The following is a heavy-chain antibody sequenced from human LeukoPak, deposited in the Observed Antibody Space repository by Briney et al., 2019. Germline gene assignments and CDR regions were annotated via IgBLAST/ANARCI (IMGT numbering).Heavy chain of an antibody. CDR3: ARFAIVVVPAARGGRRDYYYYGMDV. Sequence: ASVKVSFTASGYTFTSYDINWVRQATGQGLEWMGWMNPNSGNTGYAQKFQGRVTMTRNTSISTAYMELSSLRSEDKAVYYCARFAIVVVPAARGGRRDYYYYGMDVWGQGTTVTVSS. D-gene: IGHD2-2*01. CDR2: MNPNSGNT. J-gene: IGHJ6*02. V-gene: IGHV1-8*01. CDR1: GYTFTSYD.